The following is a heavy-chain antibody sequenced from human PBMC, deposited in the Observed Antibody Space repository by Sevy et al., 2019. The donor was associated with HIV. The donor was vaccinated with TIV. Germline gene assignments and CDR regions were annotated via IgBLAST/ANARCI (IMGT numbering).Heavy chain of an antibody. CDR1: GFTFSSYS. CDR2: ISSSSSYI. CDR3: ARVPTGGEYYFDY. D-gene: IGHD2-8*02. J-gene: IGHJ4*02. Sequence: GGSLRLSCAASGFTFSSYSMNWVRQAPGKGLEWVSSISSSSSYIYYADSVKGRFTISRDNAKNSLYLQMNSLRAEDTAVYYCARVPTGGEYYFDYWGQGTLVTVSS. V-gene: IGHV3-21*01.